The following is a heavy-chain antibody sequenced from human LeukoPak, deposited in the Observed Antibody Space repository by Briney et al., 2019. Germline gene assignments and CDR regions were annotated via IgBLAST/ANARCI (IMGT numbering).Heavy chain of an antibody. CDR2: INPDGSTT. D-gene: IGHD3-3*02. V-gene: IGHV3-74*01. J-gene: IGHJ4*02. CDR3: ARVSVGRYYFDN. CDR1: GFTFSSYW. Sequence: GGSLRLSCAASGFTFSSYWMHWVRRAPGKGLVWVSRINPDGSTTSYVDSVKGRFTISRDSAKNTLYLQMNSLRAEDTAVYYCARVSVGRYYFDNWGQGTPVTVS.